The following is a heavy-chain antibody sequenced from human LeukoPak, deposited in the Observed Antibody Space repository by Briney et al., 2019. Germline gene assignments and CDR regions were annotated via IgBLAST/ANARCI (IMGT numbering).Heavy chain of an antibody. J-gene: IGHJ5*01. CDR2: MHHSGST. CDR3: ARYYYDSSGYYYDS. V-gene: IGHV4-59*01. Sequence: SETLSLTCTVSGGSISSYHWNWIRQPPGKGLEWIGYMHHSGSTNYSPSLKSRVTISVDTSKNQFSLKLSSGTAADTAVYYCARYYYDSSGYYYDSWGQGTLVTVSS. D-gene: IGHD3-22*01. CDR1: GGSISSYH.